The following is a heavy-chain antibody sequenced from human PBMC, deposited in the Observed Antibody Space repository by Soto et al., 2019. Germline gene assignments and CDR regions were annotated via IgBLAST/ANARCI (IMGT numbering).Heavy chain of an antibody. V-gene: IGHV3-53*01. CDR3: ARGSVAGTLYY. CDR2: IYTDGTT. D-gene: IGHD6-19*01. J-gene: IGHJ4*02. CDR1: GFTVSYNY. Sequence: PGGSLRLSCAASGFTVSYNYMNWVRQAPGKGLEWVSVIYTDGTTYYADSAKGRFVISRDNSKNTLYLQMNSLRAEDTAVYYCARGSVAGTLYYWGQGTLVTVSS.